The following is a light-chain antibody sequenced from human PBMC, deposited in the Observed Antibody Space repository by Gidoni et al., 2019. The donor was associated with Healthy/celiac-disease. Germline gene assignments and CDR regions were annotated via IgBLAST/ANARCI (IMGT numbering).Light chain of an antibody. CDR3: QQYNNWPLWT. CDR2: GAS. Sequence: EIVMTQSQATLSVSPGERATLSCSASHSVSSNLAWYQQQPGQAPRLLIYGASTRATGIPARFSGSGSGTEFTLTISSLQSEDFAVYYCQQYNNWPLWTFGQXTKVEIK. J-gene: IGKJ1*01. CDR1: HSVSSN. V-gene: IGKV3-15*01.